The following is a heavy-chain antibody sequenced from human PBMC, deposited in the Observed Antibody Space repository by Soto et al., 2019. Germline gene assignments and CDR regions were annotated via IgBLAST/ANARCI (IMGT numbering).Heavy chain of an antibody. V-gene: IGHV1-24*01. CDR3: ATGPFAEVPGHFDWLLFPGLRFDY. Sequence: QVQLVQSGAEVKKPGASVKVSCKVSGYTLTELSMHWVRQAPGKGLEWMGGFDPEDGETIYAQKFQGRVTMTEDTSTDTAYMELSSLTSEDAAVYYCATGPFAEVPGHFDWLLFPGLRFDYWGQGTLVTVSS. D-gene: IGHD3-9*01. J-gene: IGHJ4*02. CDR1: GYTLTELS. CDR2: FDPEDGET.